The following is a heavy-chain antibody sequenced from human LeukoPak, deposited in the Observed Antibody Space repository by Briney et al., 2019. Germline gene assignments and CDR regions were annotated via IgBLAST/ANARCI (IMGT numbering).Heavy chain of an antibody. CDR1: GFTFNNFA. CDR3: ARGSFVVVPAATVNYGMDV. V-gene: IGHV3-23*01. J-gene: IGHJ6*02. D-gene: IGHD2-2*01. Sequence: GGSLRLSCVASGFTFNNFAMSWVRQAPGKGLEWVSTLSGSGRGTNYADSVKGRFTISRDNSKNTLYLQMNSLRAEDTAVYYCARGSFVVVPAATVNYGMDVWGQGTTVTVSS. CDR2: LSGSGRGT.